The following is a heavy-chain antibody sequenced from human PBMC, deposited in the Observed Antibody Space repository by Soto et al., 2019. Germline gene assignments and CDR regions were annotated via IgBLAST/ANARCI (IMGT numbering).Heavy chain of an antibody. CDR3: ARDRGTVPEYFEY. Sequence: EVQLVESGGGLVQPGGSLRLSCAASGFTFSSYSMNWVRQAPGKGLEWVSYSSSSSSTIYYADSVKGRFTISRDIAKNSLYLQMNSLGAEDTDVYYCARDRGTVPEYFEYWGQGSLVTVST. D-gene: IGHD1-1*01. CDR2: SSSSSSTI. J-gene: IGHJ4*02. V-gene: IGHV3-48*01. CDR1: GFTFSSYS.